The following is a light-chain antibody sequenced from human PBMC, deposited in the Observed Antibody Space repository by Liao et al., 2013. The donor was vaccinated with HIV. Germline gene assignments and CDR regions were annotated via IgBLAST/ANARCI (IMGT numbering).Light chain of an antibody. J-gene: IGLJ3*02. V-gene: IGLV3-1*01. Sequence: SYELTQPPSVSVSPGQTASITCSGDKLGDEYACWYQQKPGQSPVLVIYQDSKRPSGIPERFSGSNSGNTATLTISGTQAMDEADYYCQAWDSSTAKFGGGTKLTVL. CDR3: QAWDSSTAK. CDR2: QDS. CDR1: KLGDEY.